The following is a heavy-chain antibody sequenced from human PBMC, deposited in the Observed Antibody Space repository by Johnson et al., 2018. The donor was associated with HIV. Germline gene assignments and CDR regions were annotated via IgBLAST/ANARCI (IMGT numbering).Heavy chain of an antibody. J-gene: IGHJ3*02. CDR1: GFTFDDYG. D-gene: IGHD1-1*01. Sequence: HVQLVESGGGVVRPGGSLRLSCAASGFTFDDYGMSWIRQAPWKGLEWVAVISYDGSNKYYADSVKGRFTISRDNAKNSLYLQMNSLRVEDTALYYCAKDRTGFDAFDIWGQGTMVTVSS. V-gene: IGHV3-30*18. CDR2: ISYDGSNK. CDR3: AKDRTGFDAFDI.